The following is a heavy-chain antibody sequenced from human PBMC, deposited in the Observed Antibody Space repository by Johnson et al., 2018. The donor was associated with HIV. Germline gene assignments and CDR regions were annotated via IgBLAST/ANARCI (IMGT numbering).Heavy chain of an antibody. V-gene: IGHV3-64*01. CDR1: GFTFSSYA. J-gene: IGHJ3*02. D-gene: IGHD3-22*01. CDR3: ATPPKHYYDSSGYAFDI. CDR2: ISSNGGST. Sequence: VQLVESGGGLVQPGGSLRLSCAASGFTFSSYAMHWVRQAPGKGLEYVSAISSNGGSTYYANSVKGRFTISRDNSKNTLYLQLNSLRAEDTAVYYCATPPKHYYDSSGYAFDIWGQGTMVTVSS.